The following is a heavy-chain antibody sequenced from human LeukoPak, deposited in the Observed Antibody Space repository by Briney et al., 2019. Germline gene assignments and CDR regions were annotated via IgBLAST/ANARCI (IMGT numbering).Heavy chain of an antibody. D-gene: IGHD3-22*01. CDR1: GFTFSSYA. CDR2: ISYDGSNK. V-gene: IGHV3-30*04. CDR3: ARVYSSGGYYSPFDY. Sequence: PGGSLRLSCAASGFTFSSYAMHWVRQAPGKGLEWVAVISYDGSNKYYADSVKGRFTISGDNSKNTLYLQMNSLRAEDTAVYYCARVYSSGGYYSPFDYWGQGTLVTVSS. J-gene: IGHJ4*02.